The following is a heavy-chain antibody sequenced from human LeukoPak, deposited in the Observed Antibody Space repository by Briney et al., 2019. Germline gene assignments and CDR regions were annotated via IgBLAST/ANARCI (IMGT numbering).Heavy chain of an antibody. CDR3: ARDNYDSSGPYYFDY. J-gene: IGHJ4*02. V-gene: IGHV3-7*01. D-gene: IGHD3-22*01. CDR1: GFTFRTYW. CDR2: IKQDGNEK. Sequence: PGGSLRLSCAASGFTFRTYWMSWVRQAPGKGLEWVANIKQDGNEKYYVDSVKGRFTISRDNARNSLYLQMNSLRAEDTAVYYCARDNYDSSGPYYFDYWGQGTLVTVSS.